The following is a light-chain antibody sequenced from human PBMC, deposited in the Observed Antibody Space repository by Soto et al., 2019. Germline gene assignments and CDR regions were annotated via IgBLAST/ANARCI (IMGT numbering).Light chain of an antibody. CDR2: EVS. V-gene: IGLV2-14*01. CDR1: SGDIGGYKF. CDR3: SSYTSSRTLV. J-gene: IGLJ2*01. Sequence: QSALTQPASVSGSPGQSITISCTGTSGDIGGYKFVSWYQQHPGKAPKLMIYEVSNRPSGVSNRLSGSKSGNAASLTISGLQAEEEADYYCSSYTSSRTLVFGGGTKLTVL.